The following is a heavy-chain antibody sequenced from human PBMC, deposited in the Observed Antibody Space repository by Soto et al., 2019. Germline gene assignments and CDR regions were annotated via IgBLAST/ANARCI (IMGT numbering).Heavy chain of an antibody. CDR2: ISGNGGST. CDR1: GFTFNTYA. J-gene: IGHJ4*02. Sequence: PGGSLRLSCSASGFTFNTYAIHWIRQAPGKGLEYVSAISGNGGSTYYADSVKGRFTISRDNSKNTVYLHMSSLRPEDTAVYYCVARYCDSTTRYQVDYWGQGALVTVLL. V-gene: IGHV3-64D*06. D-gene: IGHD2-2*01. CDR3: VARYCDSTTRYQVDY.